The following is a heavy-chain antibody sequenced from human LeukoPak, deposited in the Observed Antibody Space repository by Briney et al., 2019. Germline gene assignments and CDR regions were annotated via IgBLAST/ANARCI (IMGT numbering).Heavy chain of an antibody. CDR3: AKCSSVWPTSVDY. CDR1: GFTFSSYA. D-gene: IGHD2-2*01. V-gene: IGHV3-23*01. J-gene: IGHJ4*02. Sequence: GGCLRLSCAASGFTFSSYAMSWVRQAPGKGLEWVSAISGSDGTTYYADSVKGRFTISRDNSKNTLYLQMNSLRGEDTAVFYCAKCSSVWPTSVDYWGQGTLVTVSS. CDR2: ISGSDGTT.